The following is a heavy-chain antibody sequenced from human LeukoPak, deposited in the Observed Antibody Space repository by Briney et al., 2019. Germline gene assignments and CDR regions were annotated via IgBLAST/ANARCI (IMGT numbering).Heavy chain of an antibody. V-gene: IGHV4-4*07. CDR2: IYTSGST. D-gene: IGHD3-10*01. CDR1: GGSISSYY. CDR3: ARGGTMGNWFDP. Sequence: SETLSLTCTVSGGSISSYYWGWIRQPAGKGLEWIGRIYTSGSTNYNPSLKSRVTMSVDTSKNQFSLKLSSVTAADTAVYYCARGGTMGNWFDPWGQGTLVTVSS. J-gene: IGHJ5*02.